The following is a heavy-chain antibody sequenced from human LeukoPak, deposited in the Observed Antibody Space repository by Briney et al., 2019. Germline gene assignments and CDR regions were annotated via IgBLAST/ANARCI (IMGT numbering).Heavy chain of an antibody. J-gene: IGHJ4*02. Sequence: SETLSLTCTVSGYSISSGYYWGWIRQPPGKGLEWIGSIYHSGSTYYNPSLKSRVTISVDTSKNQLSLKLNSVTAADTAVYYCARVGGGSGSSFDYWGQGTLVTVSS. CDR3: ARVGGGSGSSFDY. V-gene: IGHV4-38-2*02. D-gene: IGHD3-10*01. CDR1: GYSISSGYY. CDR2: IYHSGST.